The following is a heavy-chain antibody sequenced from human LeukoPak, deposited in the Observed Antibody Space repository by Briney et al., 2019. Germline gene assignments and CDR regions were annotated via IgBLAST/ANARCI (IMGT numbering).Heavy chain of an antibody. J-gene: IGHJ2*01. Sequence: PGGSLRLSCAASGFTFSSYAMSWVRQAPGKGLEWVSAISGSGGSTYYADSVKGRFTISRDNSENTLYLQMNSLRAEDTAVYYRAKAATVTTRTYWYFDLWGRGTLVTVSS. CDR3: AKAATVTTRTYWYFDL. CDR1: GFTFSSYA. V-gene: IGHV3-23*01. CDR2: ISGSGGST. D-gene: IGHD4-17*01.